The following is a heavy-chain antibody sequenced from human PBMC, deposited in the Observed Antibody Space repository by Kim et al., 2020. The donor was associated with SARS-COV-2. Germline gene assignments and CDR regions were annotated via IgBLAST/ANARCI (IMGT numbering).Heavy chain of an antibody. CDR3: ARSALLDFDY. Sequence: GVTNYAQKCQGRVTMTRDASIGTDYLELTRLRSDDTAVYYCARSALLDFDYWGQGTLVTVSS. D-gene: IGHD2-15*01. CDR2: GVT. J-gene: IGHJ4*02. V-gene: IGHV1-2*02.